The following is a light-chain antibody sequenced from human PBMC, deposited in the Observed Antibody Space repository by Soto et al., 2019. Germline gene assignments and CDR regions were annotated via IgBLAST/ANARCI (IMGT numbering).Light chain of an antibody. CDR1: SSDVGSDNL. CDR2: EGT. CDR3: CSYATSKTYV. Sequence: QSVLTQPASVSGSPGQSITISCTGTSSDVGSDNLLSWYQHPPGKAPKLIIHEGTNRFSGSKSGNTASLTIFGLQPEDEADYYCCSYATSKTYVFGTGTKLTVL. J-gene: IGLJ1*01. V-gene: IGLV2-23*01.